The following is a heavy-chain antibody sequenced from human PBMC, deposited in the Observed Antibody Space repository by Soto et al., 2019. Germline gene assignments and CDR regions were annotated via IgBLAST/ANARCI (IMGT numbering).Heavy chain of an antibody. D-gene: IGHD1-7*01. Sequence: QVQLQESGPGLVKPSQTLSLTCTVSGGSISSGDYYWSWIRQPPGKGLEWIGYIYYSGSTYYNPSLKSRVTISVDTSKNQFSLKLSSVTAADTAVYYCARDTLELRGVGSGNWFDPWGQGTLVTVSS. CDR3: ARDTLELRGVGSGNWFDP. J-gene: IGHJ5*02. CDR1: GGSISSGDYY. CDR2: IYYSGST. V-gene: IGHV4-30-4*01.